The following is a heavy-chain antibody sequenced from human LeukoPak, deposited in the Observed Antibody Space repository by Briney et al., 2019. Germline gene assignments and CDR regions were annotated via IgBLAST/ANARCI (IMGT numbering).Heavy chain of an antibody. J-gene: IGHJ6*02. V-gene: IGHV4-59*07. CDR3: ARASASLIHYYGMDV. D-gene: IGHD2-21*01. CDR1: GGSISPYY. CDR2: IYYSGST. Sequence: PSDTLSLICTVSGGSISPYYWSWLRQPPGKGLECIGYIYYSGSTNYNPSLKSRVTISVDTSKNQFSLKLSSVTAADTAVYYCARASASLIHYYGMDVWGQGTTVTVSS.